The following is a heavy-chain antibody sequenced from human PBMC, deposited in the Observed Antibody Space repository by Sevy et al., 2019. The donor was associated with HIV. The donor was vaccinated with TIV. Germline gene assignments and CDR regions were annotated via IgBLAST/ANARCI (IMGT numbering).Heavy chain of an antibody. CDR2: ISNSGSDI. Sequence: GGSLRLSCVASRFTFSSYEMNWVRQAPGKGLEWVSYISNSGSDIHYSDSLRGRFTISRDNAKNSLFLQMNSLRAEDTAVYYCARDLPPSATTVAHFDYWGQGTLVTVSS. D-gene: IGHD4-17*01. V-gene: IGHV3-48*03. CDR1: RFTFSSYE. CDR3: ARDLPPSATTVAHFDY. J-gene: IGHJ4*02.